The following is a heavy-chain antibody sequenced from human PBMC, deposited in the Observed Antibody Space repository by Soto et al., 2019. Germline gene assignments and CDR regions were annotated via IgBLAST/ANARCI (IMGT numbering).Heavy chain of an antibody. CDR3: GRVGGGAPRTFAY. CDR1: GGSISSDY. CDR2: IYFSGST. V-gene: IGHV4-59*01. Sequence: PSETLSLTCTVSGGSISSDYWSWVRQPPGKGLEWIGYIYFSGSTNYNPSLESRVTISLDASKTQFSLKLRSLTTADTAVYYCGRVGGGAPRTFAYWGQGPL. D-gene: IGHD6-6*01. J-gene: IGHJ4*02.